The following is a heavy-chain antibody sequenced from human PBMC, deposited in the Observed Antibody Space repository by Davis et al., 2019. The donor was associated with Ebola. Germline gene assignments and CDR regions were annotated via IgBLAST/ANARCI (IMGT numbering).Heavy chain of an antibody. CDR3: AKVIAVARFDI. V-gene: IGHV4-39*01. CDR1: TFSSYW. D-gene: IGHD6-19*01. Sequence: TFSSYWMSWVRQTPGKGLEWIGTVSYSGDTYYKSSLKSRVTIAVDTSKNQFSMRLTSVTASDTGAYYCAKVIAVARFDIWGRGTVVTVSS. J-gene: IGHJ4*02. CDR2: VSYSGDT.